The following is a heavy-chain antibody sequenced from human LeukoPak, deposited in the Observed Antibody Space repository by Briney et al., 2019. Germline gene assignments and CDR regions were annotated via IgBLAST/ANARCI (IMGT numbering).Heavy chain of an antibody. V-gene: IGHV4-34*01. D-gene: IGHD6-19*01. CDR2: INHSRST. J-gene: IGHJ4*02. CDR3: ATKPIAVARY. Sequence: SETLSLSCAVYGGSFSGYYWSWIRQPPGKGLEWIGEINHSRSTNYNPSLKSRVTISVDTSKNQFSLRLSSVTAADTAVYYCATKPIAVARYWGQGTLVTVSS. CDR1: GGSFSGYY.